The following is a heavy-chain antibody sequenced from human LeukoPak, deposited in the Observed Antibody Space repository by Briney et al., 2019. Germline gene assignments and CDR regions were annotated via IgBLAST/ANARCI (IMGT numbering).Heavy chain of an antibody. Sequence: ASVKASCKAFGYTFTGYYMHWVRQAPGQGLEWMGWINPNSGGTNYAQKFQGRVTMTRDTSISTAYMELSRLRSDDTAVYYCARRLVRGVISYAFDIWGQGTMVTVSS. CDR1: GYTFTGYY. CDR3: ARRLVRGVISYAFDI. V-gene: IGHV1-2*02. J-gene: IGHJ3*02. CDR2: INPNSGGT. D-gene: IGHD3-10*01.